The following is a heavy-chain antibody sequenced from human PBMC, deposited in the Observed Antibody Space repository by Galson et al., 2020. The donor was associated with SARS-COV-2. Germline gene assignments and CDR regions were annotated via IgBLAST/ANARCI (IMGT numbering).Heavy chain of an antibody. CDR2: IKTDGSIT. CDR1: GFPFSSHW. J-gene: IGHJ4*02. CDR3: VRAPALPSSGLV. Sequence: GGSLRLSCAASGFPFSSHWMHWVRQVAGKRLVWVSRIKTDGSITNYADSVRGRFTISRDNAKNTVFLQMNSLRAEDTGLYFCVRAPALPSSGLVWGQGALVTVSS. V-gene: IGHV3-74*01. D-gene: IGHD2-15*01.